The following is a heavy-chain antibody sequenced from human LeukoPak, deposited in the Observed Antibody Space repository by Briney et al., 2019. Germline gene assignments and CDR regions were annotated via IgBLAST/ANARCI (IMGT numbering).Heavy chain of an antibody. CDR2: INHSGST. V-gene: IGHV4-34*01. CDR3: ARERSGSEIFARSFDI. CDR1: GESFSGYY. D-gene: IGHD3-3*01. Sequence: PSETLSLTCAVYGESFSGYYWSWIRQPPGKGLEWIGEINHSGSTNYNPSLKSRVTISVDTSKNQFSLRLSSVTAADTAVYYCARERSGSEIFARSFDIWGQGTMVTVSS. J-gene: IGHJ3*02.